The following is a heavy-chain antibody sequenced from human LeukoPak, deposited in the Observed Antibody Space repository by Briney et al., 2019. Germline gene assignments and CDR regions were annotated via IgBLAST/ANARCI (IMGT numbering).Heavy chain of an antibody. Sequence: GGSLRLSCAASGFTFSTYWMHWVRQDPGKGLVWVSRISSDASITSYANPVKGRFTISRDNAKNTLYLQMNSLRAEDTALYYCATSSRTYIGSSLDYWGQGTLVTVSS. V-gene: IGHV3-74*01. J-gene: IGHJ4*02. CDR2: ISSDASIT. CDR1: GFTFSTYW. CDR3: ATSSRTYIGSSLDY. D-gene: IGHD2-15*01.